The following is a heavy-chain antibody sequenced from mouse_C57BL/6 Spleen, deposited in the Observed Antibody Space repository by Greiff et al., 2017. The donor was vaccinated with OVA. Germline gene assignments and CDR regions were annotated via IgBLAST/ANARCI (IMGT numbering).Heavy chain of an antibody. CDR1: GYTFTSYT. J-gene: IGHJ1*03. CDR2: INPSSGYT. Sequence: VKLVESGAELARPGASVKMSCKASGYTFTSYTMHWVKQRPGQGLEWIGYINPSSGYTKYNQKFKDKATLTADKSSSTAYMQLSSLTSEDSAVYYCARNSDWYFDGWGTGTTVTVSS. CDR3: ARNSDWYFDG. V-gene: IGHV1-4*01.